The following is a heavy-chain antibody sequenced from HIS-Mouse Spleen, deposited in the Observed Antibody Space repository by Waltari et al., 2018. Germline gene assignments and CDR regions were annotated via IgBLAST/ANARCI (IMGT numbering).Heavy chain of an antibody. CDR1: GYPFTGSY. J-gene: IGHJ3*02. Sequence: QVQLVQSGAEVKKPGASVKVSCKASGYPFTGSYMHWLRRAPGQGLEWMGWINPNSGGTNYAQKFQGRVTMTRDTSISTAYMELSRLRSDDTAVYYCARGSSTYYDFWSGSAAFDIWGQGTMVTVSS. V-gene: IGHV1-2*02. CDR3: ARGSSTYYDFWSGSAAFDI. D-gene: IGHD3-3*01. CDR2: INPNSGGT.